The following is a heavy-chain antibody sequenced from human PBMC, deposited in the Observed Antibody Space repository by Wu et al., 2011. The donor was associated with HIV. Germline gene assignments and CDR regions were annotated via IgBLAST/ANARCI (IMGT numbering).Heavy chain of an antibody. D-gene: IGHD5-18*01. J-gene: IGHJ6*02. CDR2: IIPIFGTP. V-gene: IGHV1-69*01. Sequence: QVQLVQSGAEVKKPGSSVKVSCKASGGTFRSYALSWVRQAPGQGPEWMGGIIPIFGTPNYAQRFQGRVTITTDESTSTAYMELSSLRSEDTAVYYCARDPTWIQLWVYYYGMDVWGQGTTVTVSS. CDR1: GGTFRSYA. CDR3: ARDPTWIQLWVYYYGMDV.